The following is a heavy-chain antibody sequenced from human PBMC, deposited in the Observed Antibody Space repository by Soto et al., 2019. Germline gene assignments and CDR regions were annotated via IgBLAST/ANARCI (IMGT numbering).Heavy chain of an antibody. CDR2: INHSGST. J-gene: IGHJ6*02. Sequence: PSEPLSLPCAVYGGSFSGYYWSRIRQPPGKGLELIGEINHSGSTNYNPSLKSRVTISVDTSKNQFSLKLSSVSAADTAVYYCATGRGVRGVIITTYYYYGLDVWGQGTTVTVSS. V-gene: IGHV4-34*01. CDR3: ATGRGVRGVIITTYYYYGLDV. CDR1: GGSFSGYY. D-gene: IGHD3-10*01.